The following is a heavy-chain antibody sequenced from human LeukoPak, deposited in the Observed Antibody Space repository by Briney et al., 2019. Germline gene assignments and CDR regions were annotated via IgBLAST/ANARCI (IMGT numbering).Heavy chain of an antibody. V-gene: IGHV4-39*07. CDR2: IYYSGST. D-gene: IGHD7-27*01. Sequence: SETLSLTCTVSGGSISSSGYYWGWVRQPPGKGLEWMGGIYYSGSTYYNPSLRSRVTISKDTSNNQFSLKLTSVAAADTAVYYCARDRGNWDIDYWGQGTLVTVS. CDR1: GGSISSSGYY. J-gene: IGHJ4*02. CDR3: ARDRGNWDIDY.